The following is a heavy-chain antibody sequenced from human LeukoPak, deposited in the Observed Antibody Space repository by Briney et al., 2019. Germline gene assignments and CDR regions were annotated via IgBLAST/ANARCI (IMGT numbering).Heavy chain of an antibody. D-gene: IGHD3-10*02. Sequence: GGSLRLSCAASGFTFSDYEINWVRQAPGKGLEWVSCISTSGSTTYYADSVKGRFTISRDNAKNSLFLQMNTLTVEDTAVYYCARGALHVFDYWGQGAPVTVSS. CDR2: ISTSGSTT. CDR1: GFTFSDYE. V-gene: IGHV3-48*03. CDR3: ARGALHVFDY. J-gene: IGHJ4*02.